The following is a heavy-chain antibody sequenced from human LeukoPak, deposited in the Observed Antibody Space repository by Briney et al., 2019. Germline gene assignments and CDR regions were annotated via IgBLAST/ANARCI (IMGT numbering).Heavy chain of an antibody. CDR3: AKANYYDSSGYHIFDY. Sequence: PGGSLRLSCAASGFTFSSYGMHWVRQAPGKGLEWVAFIRYDGSNKYYADSVKGRFTISRDNSKNTLYLQMNSLRAEDTAVYYCAKANYYDSSGYHIFDYWGQGTLVTVSS. D-gene: IGHD3-22*01. CDR2: IRYDGSNK. CDR1: GFTFSSYG. J-gene: IGHJ4*02. V-gene: IGHV3-30*02.